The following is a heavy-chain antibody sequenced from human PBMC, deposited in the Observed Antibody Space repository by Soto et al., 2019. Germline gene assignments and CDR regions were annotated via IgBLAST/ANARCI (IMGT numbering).Heavy chain of an antibody. D-gene: IGHD6-6*01. Sequence: SETLSLTCTVSGGSINDFYWRWIRQPPGKGLECIGYIYYSGRTDYYPSLRSRVTISVDPSKTQISLNLRSVNTADTAVYYCARRGGVGARTLDYWGHGTLVTVSS. J-gene: IGHJ4*01. CDR3: ARRGGVGARTLDY. V-gene: IGHV4-59*01. CDR2: IYYSGRT. CDR1: GGSINDFY.